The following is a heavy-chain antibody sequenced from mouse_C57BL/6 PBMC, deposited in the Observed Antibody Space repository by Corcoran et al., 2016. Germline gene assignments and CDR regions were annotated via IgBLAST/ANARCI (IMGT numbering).Heavy chain of an antibody. J-gene: IGHJ3*01. Sequence: QVHLQQSGAELLKPGASLKLSCKATGYTFTGYWIEWVKQRPGHGLEWIGEIIPGSGSTNYNEKFKGKATFTADTSSNTAYMQLRSLTSEDSAVYFCARSGRLYDGPCIAYWGQGTLVTVSA. CDR2: IIPGSGST. D-gene: IGHD2-3*01. V-gene: IGHV1-9*01. CDR3: ARSGRLYDGPCIAY. CDR1: GYTFTGYW.